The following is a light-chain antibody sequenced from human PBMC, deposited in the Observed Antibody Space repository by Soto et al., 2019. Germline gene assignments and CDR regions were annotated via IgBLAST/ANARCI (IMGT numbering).Light chain of an antibody. CDR1: SSDVGGYDF. J-gene: IGLJ2*01. CDR2: GVS. V-gene: IGLV2-14*01. CDR3: NSYRSSIIPVV. Sequence: QSALTQPASVSGSPGQSITISCTGTSSDVGGYDFVSWYRQYPGQAPKLMIYGVSNRPSGVSGRFFGSKSGNTASLTISGLQPEDEADYYCNSYRSSIIPVVFGGGTKLTVL.